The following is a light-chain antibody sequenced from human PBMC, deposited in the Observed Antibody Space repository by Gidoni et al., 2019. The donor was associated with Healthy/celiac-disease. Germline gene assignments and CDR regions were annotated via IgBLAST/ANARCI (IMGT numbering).Light chain of an antibody. Sequence: HMTQSPSSLSASVGDRVTITCRASQSISSYLNWYQQKPGKAPKLLIYAASSLQSGVPSRFSGSGSGTDFTLTISSLQPEDFATYYCQQSYSTPWTFGQGTKVEIK. J-gene: IGKJ1*01. V-gene: IGKV1-39*01. CDR3: QQSYSTPWT. CDR2: AAS. CDR1: QSISSY.